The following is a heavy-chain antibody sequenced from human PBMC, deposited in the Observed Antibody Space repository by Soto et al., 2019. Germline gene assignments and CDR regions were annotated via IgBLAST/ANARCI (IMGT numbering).Heavy chain of an antibody. D-gene: IGHD3-22*01. CDR1: GGSFSGYY. CDR3: ARGLYYYDGSGNAYFDY. CDR2: INHSGST. Sequence: SETLSLTCAVYGGSFSGYYWSWIRQPPGKGLEWIGEINHSGSTNYNPSLKSRVTISVDTSKNQFSLKLSSVTAADTAVYYCARGLYYYDGSGNAYFDYWGQGTLVTVSS. J-gene: IGHJ4*02. V-gene: IGHV4-34*01.